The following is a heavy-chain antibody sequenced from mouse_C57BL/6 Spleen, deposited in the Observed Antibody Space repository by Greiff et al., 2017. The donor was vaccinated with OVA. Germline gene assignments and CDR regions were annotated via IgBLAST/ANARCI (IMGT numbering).Heavy chain of an antibody. CDR3: ARGSDPVGRYFDY. Sequence: QVQLQQPGAELVKPGASVKLSCKASGYTFTSYWMQWVKQRPGQGLEWIGEIDPSDSSTNYNQKFKGKATLTVDTSSSTAYMQLSSLASEDSAVYYCARGSDPVGRYFDYWGQGTTLTVSS. CDR1: GYTFTSYW. J-gene: IGHJ2*01. V-gene: IGHV1-50*01. CDR2: IDPSDSST. D-gene: IGHD3-1*01.